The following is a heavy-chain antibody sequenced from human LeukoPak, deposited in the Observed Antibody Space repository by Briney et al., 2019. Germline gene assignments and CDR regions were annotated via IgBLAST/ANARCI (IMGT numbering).Heavy chain of an antibody. CDR3: AKDDAWLQFGD. D-gene: IGHD5-24*01. J-gene: IGHJ4*02. CDR1: GITFSFYG. CDR2: ITGSGGTT. Sequence: GGSLRLSCEASGITFSFYGMSWVRQAPGKGLEWVSAITGSGGTTYYAGSVKGRFTISRDNSKGTVYLQMNSLRPEDTAVYYCAKDDAWLQFGDWGRGTLVTVSS. V-gene: IGHV3-23*01.